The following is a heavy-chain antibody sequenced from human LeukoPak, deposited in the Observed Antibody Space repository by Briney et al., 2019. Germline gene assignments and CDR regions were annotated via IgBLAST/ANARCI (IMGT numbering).Heavy chain of an antibody. CDR2: IRNKPNNYAT. V-gene: IGHV3-73*01. J-gene: IGHJ4*02. CDR3: GLTRDGNTFIDY. CDR1: GFTFSDSA. D-gene: IGHD5-24*01. Sequence: PGGSLRLSCAASGFTFSDSAIHWVRQASGKGLEGVGRIRNKPNNYATSYSASVKGRFTISRDDSKDTAYLQMNSLRTDDTAVYHCGLTRDGNTFIDYWGQGSLVTVSS.